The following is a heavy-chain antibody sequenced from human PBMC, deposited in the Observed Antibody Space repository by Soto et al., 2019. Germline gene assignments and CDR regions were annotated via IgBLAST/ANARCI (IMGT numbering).Heavy chain of an antibody. CDR1: GLTFSDRY. D-gene: IGHD4-17*01. CDR3: TTVTTVDYYFDY. Sequence: EVQLVESGGGLVQPGGSLRLSCAASGLTFSDRYMDWVRQAPGKGLEWVGRIRKKTNSYTKEYAASVKGRFIISRDDSTNSLYLQMSSRKTEDTAVYYCTTVTTVDYYFDYWGQGTLVTVSS. CDR2: IRKKTNSYTK. V-gene: IGHV3-72*01. J-gene: IGHJ4*02.